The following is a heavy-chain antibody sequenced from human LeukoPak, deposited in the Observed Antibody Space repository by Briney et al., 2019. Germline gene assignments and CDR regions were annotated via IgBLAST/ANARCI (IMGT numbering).Heavy chain of an antibody. Sequence: GGSLRLSCAASGFTFSSYAMSWVRQAPGKGLEWVSSISGSGDTTYYADSVKGRFTISRDNSKNTLYLQMNSLRAEDTAAYYCAKDLAVTAILLSDYWGQGTLVTVSS. V-gene: IGHV3-23*01. J-gene: IGHJ4*02. D-gene: IGHD2-21*02. CDR2: ISGSGDTT. CDR3: AKDLAVTAILLSDY. CDR1: GFTFSSYA.